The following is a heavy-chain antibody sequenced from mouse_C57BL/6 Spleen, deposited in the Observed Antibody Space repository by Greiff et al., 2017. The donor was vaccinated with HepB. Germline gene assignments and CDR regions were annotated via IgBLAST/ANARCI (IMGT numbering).Heavy chain of an antibody. CDR3: AEGDYGSSYSYAMDY. D-gene: IGHD1-1*01. Sequence: QVQLKQSGPELVKPGASVKISCKASGYAFSSSWMNWVKQRPGKGLEWIGRIYPGDGDTNYNGKFKGKATLTADKSSSTAYMQLSSLTSEDSAVYVCAEGDYGSSYSYAMDYWGQGTSVTVSS. CDR1: GYAFSSSW. J-gene: IGHJ4*01. CDR2: IYPGDGDT. V-gene: IGHV1-82*01.